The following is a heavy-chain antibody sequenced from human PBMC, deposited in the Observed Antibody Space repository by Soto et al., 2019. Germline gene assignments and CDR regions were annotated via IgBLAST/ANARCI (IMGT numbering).Heavy chain of an antibody. CDR3: ARREIQGPIDY. CDR2: IYHSGST. V-gene: IGHV4-4*02. J-gene: IGHJ4*02. CDR1: GGSISSSNW. Sequence: SETLSLTCAVSGGSISSSNWWSWVRQPPGKGLEWIGEIYHSGSTNYNPSLKSRVTISVDKSKNQFSLKLTSVTAVDTAAYYCARREIQGPIDYWGQGTLVTVSS. D-gene: IGHD1-26*01.